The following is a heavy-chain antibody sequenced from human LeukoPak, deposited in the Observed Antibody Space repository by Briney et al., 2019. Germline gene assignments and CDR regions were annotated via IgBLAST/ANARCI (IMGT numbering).Heavy chain of an antibody. CDR3: ARAGTITMIVVAPRY. CDR1: GFTFSSYA. Sequence: GGSLRLSCAASGFTFSSYAMSWVRQAPGKGLEWVAVISYDGSNQYYADSVKGRFTISRDNSKNTLYLQMNSLRAEDTAVYYCARAGTITMIVVAPRYWGQGTLVTVSS. CDR2: ISYDGSNQ. J-gene: IGHJ4*02. V-gene: IGHV3-30*04. D-gene: IGHD3-22*01.